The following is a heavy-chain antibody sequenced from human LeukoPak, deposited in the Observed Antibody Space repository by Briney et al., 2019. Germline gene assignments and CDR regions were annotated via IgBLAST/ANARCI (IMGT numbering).Heavy chain of an antibody. CDR2: IWYDGSNK. Sequence: GGSLTLSCAASGFTLSSYTMNWLRQAPGKELAWVAVIWYDGSNKYYADSVKGRFTISRDNSKNTLYLQMNSLRAEDTAVYCCATTRRTLNRTYWYFDLWGRGTLVTVSS. V-gene: IGHV3-33*08. J-gene: IGHJ2*01. D-gene: IGHD1-14*01. CDR3: ATTRRTLNRTYWYFDL. CDR1: GFTLSSYT.